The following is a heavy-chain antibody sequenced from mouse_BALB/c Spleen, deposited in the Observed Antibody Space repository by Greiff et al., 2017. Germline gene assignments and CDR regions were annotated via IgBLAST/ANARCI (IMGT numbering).Heavy chain of an antibody. CDR1: GFSLTSYG. V-gene: IGHV2-9*02. J-gene: IGHJ4*01. D-gene: IGHD2-2*01. Sequence: VKLVESGPGLVAPSQSLSITCTVSGFSLTSYGVHWVRQPPGKGLEWLGVIWAGGSTNYNSALMSRLSISKDNSKSQVFLKMNSLQTDDTAMYYCARAPIYYGYLYAMDYWGQGTSVTVSS. CDR2: IWAGGST. CDR3: ARAPIYYGYLYAMDY.